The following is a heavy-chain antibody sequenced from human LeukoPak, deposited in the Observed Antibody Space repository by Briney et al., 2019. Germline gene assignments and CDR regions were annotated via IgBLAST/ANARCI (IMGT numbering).Heavy chain of an antibody. CDR2: IRFDGSNE. CDR1: GFTFSSYW. V-gene: IGHV3-30*02. J-gene: IGHJ4*02. Sequence: PGGSLRLSCAASGFTFSSYWMHWVRQAPGKGLEWVTFIRFDGSNEYYTDSVKGRFTISRDNSKNTLYLQMNSLRAEDTAVYYCAGDFDYWGQGTLVTVSS. CDR3: AGDFDY.